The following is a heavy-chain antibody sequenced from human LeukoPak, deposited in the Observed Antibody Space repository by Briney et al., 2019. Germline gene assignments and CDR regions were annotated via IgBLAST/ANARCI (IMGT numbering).Heavy chain of an antibody. Sequence: SETLSLTCTVSGGSISSYYWSWIRQPPGKGLEWIGYIYYSGSTNYNPSLKSRVIISVDASKNQFSLRLSSVTAADTAVYYCARGLDYYDGSGYYPPGYASDIWGQGTMVTVSS. V-gene: IGHV4-59*01. D-gene: IGHD3-22*01. CDR3: ARGLDYYDGSGYYPPGYASDI. J-gene: IGHJ3*02. CDR2: IYYSGST. CDR1: GGSISSYY.